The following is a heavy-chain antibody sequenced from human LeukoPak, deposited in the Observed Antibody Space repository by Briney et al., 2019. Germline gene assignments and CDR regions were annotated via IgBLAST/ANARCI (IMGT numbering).Heavy chain of an antibody. CDR3: AACRGGSCYGGYFDY. D-gene: IGHD2-15*01. J-gene: IGHJ4*02. CDR1: GGSFSGYY. V-gene: IGHV4-34*01. Sequence: SETLSLTCAVYGGSFSGYYWSWIRQPPGKGLEWIGEINHSGSTNYNPPLKSRVTISVDTSKNQFSLKLSSVTAADTAVYYCAACRGGSCYGGYFDYWGQGTLVTVSS. CDR2: INHSGST.